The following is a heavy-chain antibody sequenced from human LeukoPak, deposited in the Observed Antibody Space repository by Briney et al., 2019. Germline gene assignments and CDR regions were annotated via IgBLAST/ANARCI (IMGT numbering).Heavy chain of an antibody. CDR3: AARKVRGVWFYLDY. CDR1: GFTVSAYA. D-gene: IGHD3-10*01. J-gene: IGHJ4*02. V-gene: IGHV3-23*01. Sequence: GVSLGLSCAASGFTVSAYAMAWVRQAPGKGLEWVSTIYDDNTYYADSVKGRFAISTDNSKNTLYLQMNSLRVEDTAVYFCAARKVRGVWFYLDYWGQGTLVTVSS. CDR2: IYDDNT.